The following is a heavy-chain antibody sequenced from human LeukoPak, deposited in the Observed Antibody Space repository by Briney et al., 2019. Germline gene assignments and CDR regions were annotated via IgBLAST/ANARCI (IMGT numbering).Heavy chain of an antibody. CDR1: GYTFTSYY. CDR3: ARTIGYSYGFQSVLDY. CDR2: INPSGGST. D-gene: IGHD5-18*01. J-gene: IGHJ4*02. V-gene: IGHV1-46*01. Sequence: ASVKVSCKASGYTFTSYYMHWVRQAPGQGREWRGIINPSGGSTSYAQKFQGRVTMTRDTSTSTVYMELSSLRSEDTAVYYCARTIGYSYGFQSVLDYWGQGTLVTVSS.